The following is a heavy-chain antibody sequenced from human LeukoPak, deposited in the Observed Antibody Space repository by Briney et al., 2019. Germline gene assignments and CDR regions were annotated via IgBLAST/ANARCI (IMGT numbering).Heavy chain of an antibody. J-gene: IGHJ3*02. CDR2: IYTSGST. Sequence: PSETLSLTCTDSGGSISSYYWSWIRQPPGKGLEWIGYIYTSGSTNYNPSLKSRVTISVDTSKNQFSLKLSSVTAADTAVYYCAREVRYCGGDCYLFFDIWGQGTMVTVSS. V-gene: IGHV4-4*09. CDR1: GGSISSYY. CDR3: AREVRYCGGDCYLFFDI. D-gene: IGHD2-21*02.